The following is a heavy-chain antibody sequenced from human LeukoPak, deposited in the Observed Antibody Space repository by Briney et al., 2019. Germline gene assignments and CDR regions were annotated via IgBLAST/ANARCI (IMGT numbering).Heavy chain of an antibody. D-gene: IGHD3-22*01. CDR2: NHHRGST. Sequence: SGTLSLTCAVSGDSISSSNWWSWVRPPPGKGLEWIGENHHRGSTNYNPSLKSRLTISVDKSKNQFSLKLTSVTAADTAVYYCARAYFYDSSGYYFDCWGQGTLVTVSS. CDR1: GDSISSSNW. CDR3: ARAYFYDSSGYYFDC. V-gene: IGHV4-4*02. J-gene: IGHJ4*02.